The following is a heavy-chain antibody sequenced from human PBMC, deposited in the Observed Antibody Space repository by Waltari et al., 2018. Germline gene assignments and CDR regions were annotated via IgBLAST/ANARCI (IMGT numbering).Heavy chain of an antibody. J-gene: IGHJ6*03. V-gene: IGHV4-39*01. Sequence: QLQLQESGPGLVKPSETLSLTCSVSGASITNSNSYWSWIRQPPGKGLEWIGSIYYRGRTYSSPSLKSRVTISLDTSKNQLSLKVSSVTVADTAIYFCARNMESPYNAPYYFYYMDVWGKGTTVTVSS. CDR3: ARNMESPYNAPYYFYYMDV. D-gene: IGHD3-10*01. CDR2: IYYRGRT. CDR1: GASITNSNSY.